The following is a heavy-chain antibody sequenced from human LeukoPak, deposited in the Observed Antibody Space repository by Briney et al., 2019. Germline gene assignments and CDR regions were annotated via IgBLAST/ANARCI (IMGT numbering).Heavy chain of an antibody. CDR1: GFTFSSYG. Sequence: PGGSLRLSCAASGFTFSSYGMHWVRQAPGKGLEWVAVISYDGSNKYYADSVKGRFTISIDNSKNTLYLQMNSLRAEDTAVYYCAKAHFDYWGQGTLVTVSP. J-gene: IGHJ4*02. V-gene: IGHV3-30*18. CDR2: ISYDGSNK. CDR3: AKAHFDY.